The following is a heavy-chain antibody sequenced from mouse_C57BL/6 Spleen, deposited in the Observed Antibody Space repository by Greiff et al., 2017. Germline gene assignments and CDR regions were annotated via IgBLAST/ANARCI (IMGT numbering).Heavy chain of an antibody. V-gene: IGHV1-54*01. CDR1: GYAFTNYL. D-gene: IGHD2-3*01. J-gene: IGHJ4*01. CDR3: ARSFDGYYAMDY. CDR2: INPGSGGT. Sequence: VQLQQSGAELVRPGTSVKVSCKASGYAFTNYLIEWVKQRPGQGLEWIGVINPGSGGTNYNEKFKGKATLTADKSSSTAYMQLSSLTSEDSAVYFCARSFDGYYAMDYWGQGTSVTVSS.